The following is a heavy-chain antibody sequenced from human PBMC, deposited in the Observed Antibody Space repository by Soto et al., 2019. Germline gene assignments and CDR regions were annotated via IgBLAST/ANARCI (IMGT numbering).Heavy chain of an antibody. CDR3: ARSPRPTGTTLYYFDA. V-gene: IGHV1-46*01. Sequence: SVKVSCKSSGYTLTSFYMHLLRQAPGQGLEWMGVIDPSAGSTTYSQKFKGRFRMTRDTFTSTVFMELSSLISEDTAVYYCARSPRPTGTTLYYFDAWGQRTLVTVSS. CDR1: GYTLTSFY. J-gene: IGHJ4*02. D-gene: IGHD1-1*01. CDR2: IDPSAGST.